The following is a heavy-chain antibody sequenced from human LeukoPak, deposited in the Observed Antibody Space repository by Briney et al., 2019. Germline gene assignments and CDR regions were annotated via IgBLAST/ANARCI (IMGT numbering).Heavy chain of an antibody. CDR1: GFTFSSYA. D-gene: IGHD2-15*01. CDR2: ISSNGGST. J-gene: IGHJ4*02. CDR3: ARGSGLDY. V-gene: IGHV3-64*01. Sequence: GGSLRLSCAASGFTFSSYAMHWVRQAPGEGLEYVSAISSNGGSTYYANSVKGRFTISRDNSKNTLYLQMGSLRAEDMAVYYCARGSGLDYWGQGTLVTVSS.